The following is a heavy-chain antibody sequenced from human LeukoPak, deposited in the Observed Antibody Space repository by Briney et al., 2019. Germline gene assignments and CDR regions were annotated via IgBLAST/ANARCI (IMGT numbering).Heavy chain of an antibody. CDR3: ARGVSGEP. CDR1: GFTFDDYA. CDR2: ISSSSSYI. J-gene: IGHJ5*02. V-gene: IGHV3-21*01. Sequence: PGGSLRLSCAASGFTFDDYAMHWVRQAPGKGLEWVSSISSSSSYIYYADSVKGRFTISRDNAKNSLYLQMNSLRAEDTAVYYCARGVSGEPWGQGTLVTVSS. D-gene: IGHD1-14*01.